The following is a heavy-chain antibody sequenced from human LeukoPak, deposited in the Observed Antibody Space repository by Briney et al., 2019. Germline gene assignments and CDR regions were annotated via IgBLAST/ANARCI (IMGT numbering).Heavy chain of an antibody. CDR1: GVSMSSHY. CDR2: IYYSGST. J-gene: IGHJ4*02. Sequence: MTSETLSLTCTVSGVSMSSHYWSWLRQPPGKGLEWVGYIYYSGSTNYNPSLKSRVTISVDTSKNQFSLKLSSVTAADTAVYYCARERYDFWSGGGYFDYWGQGTLVTVSS. D-gene: IGHD3-3*01. CDR3: ARERYDFWSGGGYFDY. V-gene: IGHV4-59*11.